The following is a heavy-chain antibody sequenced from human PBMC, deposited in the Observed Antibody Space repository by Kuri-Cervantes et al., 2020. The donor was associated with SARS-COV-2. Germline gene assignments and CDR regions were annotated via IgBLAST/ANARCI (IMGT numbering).Heavy chain of an antibody. D-gene: IGHD2-2*01. J-gene: IGHJ6*04. V-gene: IGHV3-66*02. CDR1: GFTVSTFY. Sequence: GGSLRPSCAASGFTVSTFYMSWVHQAPGKGMDWVSLIYSGGSTDYAESVRGRFTISRDNSRNTVYLQMNCLRTEYTAVYYSANDIVVVSMDVWGKGTMVTVSS. CDR3: ANDIVVVSMDV. CDR2: IYSGGST.